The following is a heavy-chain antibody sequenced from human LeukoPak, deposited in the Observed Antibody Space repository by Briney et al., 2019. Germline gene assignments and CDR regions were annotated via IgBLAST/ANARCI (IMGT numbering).Heavy chain of an antibody. CDR2: ISWDSGSI. J-gene: IGHJ4*02. CDR1: GFTFDDYA. D-gene: IGHD5-24*01. CDR3: AKGTIKGTPKYYFYN. Sequence: GRSLRLSCAASGFTFDDYAMHWVRQAPGKGLEWVAGISWDSGSIGYADSMEGRFTISRDNAKNSPYLQMNSLRAEDTALYYCAKGTIKGTPKYYFYNWGQGTLVTVSS. V-gene: IGHV3-9*01.